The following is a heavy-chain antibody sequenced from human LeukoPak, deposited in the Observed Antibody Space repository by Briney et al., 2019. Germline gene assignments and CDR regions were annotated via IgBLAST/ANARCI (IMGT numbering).Heavy chain of an antibody. J-gene: IGHJ3*02. CDR3: ARAGAWGSHAFDI. D-gene: IGHD7-27*01. CDR1: GFTFGTYA. Sequence: QPGGSLRLSCAASGFTFGTYAMGWVRQAPGKGLEWVSAISSSGTRTYYADSVKGRFTISRDNSKNTLYLQMNSLSAEDTAVYYCARAGAWGSHAFDIWGQGTMVTVYS. V-gene: IGHV3-23*01. CDR2: ISSSGTRT.